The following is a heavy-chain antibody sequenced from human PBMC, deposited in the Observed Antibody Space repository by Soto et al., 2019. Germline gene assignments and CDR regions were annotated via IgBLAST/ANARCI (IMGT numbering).Heavy chain of an antibody. CDR3: ARGFGRDYYYRMDV. CDR2: IIPILGIA. Sequence: QVQLVQSGAEVKKPGSSVKVSCKASGGTFSSYTISWVRQAPGQGLEWMGRIIPILGIANYAQKFQGRVTITAHKSTSTAYMELSSLRSEDTAVYYCARGFGRDYYYRMDVWRQGTTVTVSS. CDR1: GGTFSSYT. V-gene: IGHV1-69*02. J-gene: IGHJ6*02. D-gene: IGHD3-16*01.